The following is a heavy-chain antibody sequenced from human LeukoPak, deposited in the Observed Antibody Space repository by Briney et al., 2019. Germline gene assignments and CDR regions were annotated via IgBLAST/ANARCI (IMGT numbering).Heavy chain of an antibody. CDR3: ARDQEGFDY. V-gene: IGHV1-46*01. J-gene: IGHJ4*02. CDR2: IYPRDGST. CDR1: GYTFTSNY. Sequence: ASVKVSCKASGYTFTSNYIHWVRQAPGQGLEWMGMIYPRDGSTSYAQRFQGRVTVTRDTSTSTVHMELSGLRSEDTAVYYCARDQEGFDYWGQGTLVTVSS.